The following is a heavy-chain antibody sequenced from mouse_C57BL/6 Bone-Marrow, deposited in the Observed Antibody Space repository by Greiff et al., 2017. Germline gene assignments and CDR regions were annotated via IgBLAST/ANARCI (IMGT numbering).Heavy chain of an antibody. CDR2: ISSGSSTI. Sequence: EVQLVESGGGLVKPGGSLKLSCAASGFTFSDYGMHWVRQAPEKGLEWVAYISSGSSTIYYADTVKGRFTISRDNAKNTLFLQMTSLRSEDTAMYYCALVIHWYFDVWGTGTTVTVSS. CDR1: GFTFSDYG. CDR3: ALVIHWYFDV. J-gene: IGHJ1*03. D-gene: IGHD2-13*01. V-gene: IGHV5-17*01.